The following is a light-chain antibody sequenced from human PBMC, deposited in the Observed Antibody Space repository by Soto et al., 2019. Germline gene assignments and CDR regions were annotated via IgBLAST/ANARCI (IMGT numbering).Light chain of an antibody. Sequence: QSALTQPASVSASPGQSITISCTGTSSDVGTYKYVSWYQHRPGKAPKLMIYDVSNRPSGVSNRFSGSKSGNTASLIISGLQTEDEADYYCSSYTTSSTLVFGGGTKVTVL. CDR1: SSDVGTYKY. CDR2: DVS. V-gene: IGLV2-14*03. J-gene: IGLJ2*01. CDR3: SSYTTSSTLV.